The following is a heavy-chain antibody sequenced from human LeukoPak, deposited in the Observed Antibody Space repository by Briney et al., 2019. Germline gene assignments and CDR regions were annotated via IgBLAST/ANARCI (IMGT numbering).Heavy chain of an antibody. CDR2: INHSGST. Sequence: SETLSLTRAVYVGSFSGYYWRWIRQPPGKGREWVGEINHSGSTNYNPSIKRRVTISVDTSKNQFSLKLSSVTAADTAVYYCASGIHDYVWGSYSGYYYYYMDVWGKGTTVTVSS. J-gene: IGHJ6*03. D-gene: IGHD3-16*01. V-gene: IGHV4-34*01. CDR1: VGSFSGYY. CDR3: ASGIHDYVWGSYSGYYYYYMDV.